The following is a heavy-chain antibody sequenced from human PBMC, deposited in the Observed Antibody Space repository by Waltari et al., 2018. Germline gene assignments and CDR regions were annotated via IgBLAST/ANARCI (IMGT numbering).Heavy chain of an antibody. V-gene: IGHV3-30*18. D-gene: IGHD1-26*01. CDR1: GFTFSTYC. CDR2: ISYDGSNK. CDR3: AKVGAELAY. J-gene: IGHJ4*02. Sequence: QVQLVESGGGVVQPGRSLRLSCAASGFTFSTYCMHWVRQAPGKGLEWVAVISYDGSNKYYADSVKGRFTISRDNSKNTLYLQMNSLRAEDTAVYYCAKVGAELAYWGQGTLVTVSS.